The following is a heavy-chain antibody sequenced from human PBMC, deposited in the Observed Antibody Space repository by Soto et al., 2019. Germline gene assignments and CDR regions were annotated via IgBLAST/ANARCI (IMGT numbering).Heavy chain of an antibody. D-gene: IGHD2-8*01. CDR2: IYYSGST. V-gene: IGHV4-59*12. Sequence: PSETLSLTCTVSGGSISSYYWSWIRQPPGKGLEWIGYIYYSGSTNYNPSLKSRVTISVDTSKNQFSLYLQMDSLRAEDTAVYYCARDQRTPPVLRGAIDYWGQGTLVTVSS. CDR1: GGSISSYY. CDR3: ARDQRTPPVLRGAIDY. J-gene: IGHJ4*02.